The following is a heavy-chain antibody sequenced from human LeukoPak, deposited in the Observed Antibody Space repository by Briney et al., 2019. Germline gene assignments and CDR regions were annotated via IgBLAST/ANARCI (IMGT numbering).Heavy chain of an antibody. CDR1: GFIFSSYG. J-gene: IGHJ4*02. CDR2: TRHDGSNK. D-gene: IGHD2-2*01. Sequence: GGSLRLSCAASGFIFSSYGMHWVRQAPGKGLEWVAFTRHDGSNKYYADSVKGRFTISRDNSKNTLYLQMNSLRAEDTAVYYCAKDTAYQLLGAFDYWGQGTLVTVSS. CDR3: AKDTAYQLLGAFDY. V-gene: IGHV3-30*02.